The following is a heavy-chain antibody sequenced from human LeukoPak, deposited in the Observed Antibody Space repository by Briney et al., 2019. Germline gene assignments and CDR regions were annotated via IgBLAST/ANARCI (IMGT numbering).Heavy chain of an antibody. D-gene: IGHD3-22*01. CDR3: AKDQLNYYNSSGYGPDAFDI. CDR1: GFTPKSYA. CDR2: ISGRGRST. V-gene: IGHV3-23*01. J-gene: IGHJ3*02. Sequence: GGSLRLSCAASGFTPKSYAMSWVRQAPGKGLEWVSGISGRGRSTYYGGSVKGRFNIPRDNSRNTLYLQLNCLRAEDTAVYYCAKDQLNYYNSSGYGPDAFDIWGQGTMVTVSS.